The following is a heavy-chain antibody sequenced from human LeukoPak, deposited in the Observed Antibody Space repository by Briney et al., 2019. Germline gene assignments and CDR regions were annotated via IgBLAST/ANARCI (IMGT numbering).Heavy chain of an antibody. J-gene: IGHJ6*03. Sequence: GASVKVSCKASGGTFSSYAISWVRQAPGQGLEWMGWMNPNSGNTGYAQKFQGRVTMTRNTSISTAYMELSSLRSEDTAVYYCAVIGYCSSTSCYDYYYYYMDVWGKGTTVTISS. D-gene: IGHD2-2*01. CDR2: MNPNSGNT. CDR1: GGTFSSYA. CDR3: AVIGYCSSTSCYDYYYYYMDV. V-gene: IGHV1-8*02.